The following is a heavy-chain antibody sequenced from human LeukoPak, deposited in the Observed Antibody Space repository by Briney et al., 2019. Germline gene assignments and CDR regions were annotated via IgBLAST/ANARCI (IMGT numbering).Heavy chain of an antibody. J-gene: IGHJ5*02. V-gene: IGHV4-30-4*07. Sequence: SQTLSLTCAVSGGSISSGGYSWSWIRQPPGKGLEWIGYIYYSGSTYYNPSLKSRVTISVDTSKNQFSLKLSSVTAADTAVYYCARVVATISWFDPWGQGTLVTVSS. CDR3: ARVVATISWFDP. CDR1: GGSISSGGYS. CDR2: IYYSGST. D-gene: IGHD5-12*01.